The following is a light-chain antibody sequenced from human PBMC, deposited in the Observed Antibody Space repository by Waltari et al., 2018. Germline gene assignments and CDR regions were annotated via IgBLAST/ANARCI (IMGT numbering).Light chain of an antibody. CDR1: SSNIGADYD. J-gene: IGLJ3*02. Sequence: QSVLTQPPSVSGAPGQSVTISCTGGSSNIGADYDVTWYQPLPATVPTLLSYGNNNRPSGVPARFFGSKSGTSASLAITGLQAEDEADYYCQSYDNRLSVVAFGGGTKVTVL. V-gene: IGLV1-40*01. CDR2: GNN. CDR3: QSYDNRLSVVA.